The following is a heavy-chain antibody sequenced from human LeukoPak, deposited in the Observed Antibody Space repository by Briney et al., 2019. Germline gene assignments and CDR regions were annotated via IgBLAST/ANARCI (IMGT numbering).Heavy chain of an antibody. D-gene: IGHD6-13*01. V-gene: IGHV3-23*01. J-gene: IGHJ3*01. CDR1: GFTFSSYA. CDR2: ISGSGGST. CDR3: ARVLTVFAAAAGTGV. Sequence: GGSLRLSCAASGFTFSSYAMSWVRQAPGKGLEWVSAISGSGGSTYYADSVKGRFTISRDNSKNTLYLQMNSLRAEDTAVYYCARVLTVFAAAAGTGVWGQGTMVTVSS.